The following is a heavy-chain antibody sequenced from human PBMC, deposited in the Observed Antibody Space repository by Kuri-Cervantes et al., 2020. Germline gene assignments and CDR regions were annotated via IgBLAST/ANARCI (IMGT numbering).Heavy chain of an antibody. D-gene: IGHD2-2*01. J-gene: IGHJ4*02. CDR1: GGSISSYY. V-gene: IGHV4-59*08. CDR2: IYYSGST. Sequence: SETLSLTCTVSGGSISSYYWSWIRQPPGKGLEWIGYIYYSGSTNYNPSLKSRVTISVDTSKNQFSLKLSSVTAADTAVYYCAREVFVVVPAARVVFDYWGQGTLVTVSS. CDR3: AREVFVVVPAARVVFDY.